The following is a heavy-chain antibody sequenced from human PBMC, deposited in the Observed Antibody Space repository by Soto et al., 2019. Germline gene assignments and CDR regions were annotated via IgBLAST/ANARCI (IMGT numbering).Heavy chain of an antibody. CDR1: GFTFSSYA. D-gene: IGHD2-2*01. CDR2: ISGSGGST. J-gene: IGHJ4*02. Sequence: EVQLLESGGGLVQPGGSLRLSCAASGFTFSSYAMSWVRQAAGKGLEWVSAISGSGGSTYYADSVKGRFTISRDNSKNTLYLQMNSLRAEDTAVYYCAKDRAMRGYYFDYWGQGTLVTVSS. CDR3: AKDRAMRGYYFDY. V-gene: IGHV3-23*01.